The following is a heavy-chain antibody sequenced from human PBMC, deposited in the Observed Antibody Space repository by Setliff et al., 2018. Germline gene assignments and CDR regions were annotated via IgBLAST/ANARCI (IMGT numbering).Heavy chain of an antibody. D-gene: IGHD3-10*01. Sequence: ASVKVSCKASGYPFNNYGVAWVRQAPGQGLDWMGWVTIYNGNTKYAQNLQGRLTLSTDRSTNTVYMELGSLTTDDTAIYYCARVESMVRGKNILRHFDYWGQGTQVTVSS. CDR3: ARVESMVRGKNILRHFDY. V-gene: IGHV1-18*01. J-gene: IGHJ4*02. CDR2: VTIYNGNT. CDR1: GYPFNNYG.